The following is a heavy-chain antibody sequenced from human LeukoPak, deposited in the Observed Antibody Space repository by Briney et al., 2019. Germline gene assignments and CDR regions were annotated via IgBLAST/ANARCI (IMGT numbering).Heavy chain of an antibody. CDR1: GFTFSSYA. V-gene: IGHV3-30-3*01. CDR3: AREGALGGNSQLPARWGFDY. Sequence: GGFLRLSCAASGFTFSSYAMHWVRQAPGKGLEWVAVISYDGSNKYYADSVKGRFTISRDNSKNTLYLQMNSLRAEDTAVYYCAREGALGGNSQLPARWGFDYWGQGTLVTVSS. J-gene: IGHJ4*02. D-gene: IGHD4-23*01. CDR2: ISYDGSNK.